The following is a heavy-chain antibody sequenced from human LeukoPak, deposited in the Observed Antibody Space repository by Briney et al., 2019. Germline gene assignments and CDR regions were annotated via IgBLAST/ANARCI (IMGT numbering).Heavy chain of an antibody. CDR3: ASEGVYDYGLWSRYYGMDV. CDR2: ISSSSSYI. V-gene: IGHV3-21*01. Sequence: GGSLRLSCAASGFTFSSYSMNWVRQAPGKGLEWVSPISSSSSYIYYADSVKGRFTISRDNAKNSLYLQMNSLRAEDTAVYYCASEGVYDYGLWSRYYGMDVWGKGTTVTVSS. D-gene: IGHD3-16*01. CDR1: GFTFSSYS. J-gene: IGHJ6*04.